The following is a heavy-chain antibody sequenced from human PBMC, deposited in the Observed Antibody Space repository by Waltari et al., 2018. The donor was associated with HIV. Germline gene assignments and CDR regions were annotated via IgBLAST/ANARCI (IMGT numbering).Heavy chain of an antibody. J-gene: IGHJ6*02. V-gene: IGHV4-59*08. D-gene: IGHD2-2*01. CDR2: IYYSGST. Sequence: QVQLQESGPGLVKPSETLSLTCTVPGGSIDYYYWSWIRQPPGKGLEWIGYIYYSGSTNYNPSLKSRVTMSVDTSKNQFSLNLSSVTAADTAVYYCARQGCTSTSCQRRGGMDVWGQGTSVSVSS. CDR1: GGSIDYYY. CDR3: ARQGCTSTSCQRRGGMDV.